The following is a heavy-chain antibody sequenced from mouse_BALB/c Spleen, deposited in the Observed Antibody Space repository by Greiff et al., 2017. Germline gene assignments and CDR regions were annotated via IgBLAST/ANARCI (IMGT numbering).Heavy chain of an antibody. Sequence: QVQLQQPGAELVKPGASVKLSCKASGYTFTSYWMHWVKQRPGQGLEWIGEINPSNGRTNYNEKFKSKATLTVDKSSSTAYMQLSSLTSEDSAVYYCARKAYYYGSSYAMDYWGQGTSVTVSS. CDR2: INPSNGRT. J-gene: IGHJ4*01. V-gene: IGHV1S81*02. CDR1: GYTFTSYW. CDR3: ARKAYYYGSSYAMDY. D-gene: IGHD1-1*01.